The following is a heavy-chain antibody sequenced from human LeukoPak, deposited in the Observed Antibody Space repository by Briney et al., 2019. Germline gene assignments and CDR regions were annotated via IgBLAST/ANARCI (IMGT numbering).Heavy chain of an antibody. V-gene: IGHV4-31*03. D-gene: IGHD2-15*01. CDR3: ARDPAGGPAGMDV. CDR1: GGSISSGGYY. J-gene: IGHJ6*02. CDR2: IYYSGST. Sequence: SETLSLTCTVSGGSISSGGYYWSWIRQHPGKGLEWIGYIYYSGSTYYNPSLKSRVTISVDTSKNQFSLKLSSVTAADTAVYYCARDPAGGPAGMDVWGQGTTVTVSS.